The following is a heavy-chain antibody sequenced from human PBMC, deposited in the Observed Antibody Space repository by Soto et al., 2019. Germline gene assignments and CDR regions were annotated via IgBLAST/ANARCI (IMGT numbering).Heavy chain of an antibody. V-gene: IGHV4-39*01. CDR1: GGSISSSGYY. D-gene: IGHD4-17*01. Sequence: QLQLQESGPGLVKPSETLSLTCTVSGGSISSSGYYWGWIRQPPGKGLEWIGSIYYSGSTYYNPSLKSRVTISVDTSKNQFSLKLSSVTAADTAVYYCARADDGGDGGYYYYMDVWGKGTTVTVSS. CDR2: IYYSGST. CDR3: ARADDGGDGGYYYYMDV. J-gene: IGHJ6*03.